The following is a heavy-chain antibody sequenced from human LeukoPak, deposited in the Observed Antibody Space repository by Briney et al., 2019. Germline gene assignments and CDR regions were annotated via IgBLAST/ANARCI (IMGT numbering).Heavy chain of an antibody. J-gene: IGHJ4*02. CDR2: IYYSGST. Sequence: PSETLSLTCTVSGGSISSYYWSWIRQPPGKGLEWSGYIYYSGSTNYNPSLKSRVTISVDASKNQFSLKLSSVTAADTAVYYCASPSEDSSGWESFDYWGQGTLVTVSS. CDR3: ASPSEDSSGWESFDY. D-gene: IGHD6-19*01. V-gene: IGHV4-59*01. CDR1: GGSISSYY.